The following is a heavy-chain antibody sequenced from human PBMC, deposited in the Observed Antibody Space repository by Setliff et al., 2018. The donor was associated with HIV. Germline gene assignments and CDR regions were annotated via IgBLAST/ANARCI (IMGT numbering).Heavy chain of an antibody. CDR2: IWYDGSNK. J-gene: IGHJ6*02. V-gene: IGHV3-30*02. D-gene: IGHD3-3*01. CDR3: AKGFEATYYYYGMDV. CDR1: GFTFSSYG. Sequence: PGGSLRLSCAASGFTFSSYGMHWVRQAPGKGLEWVAVIWYDGSNKYYADSVKGRFTISRDNSKNSLYLQMNSLRVEDTAVYYCAKGFEATYYYYGMDVWGQGTTVTVSS.